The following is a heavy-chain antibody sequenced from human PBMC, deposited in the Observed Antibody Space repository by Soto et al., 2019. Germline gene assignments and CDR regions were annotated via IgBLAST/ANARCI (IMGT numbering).Heavy chain of an antibody. D-gene: IGHD6-19*01. J-gene: IGHJ4*02. CDR3: AKDLQFSGWLSAQTFDY. V-gene: IGHV3-23*01. CDR2: ITGSGDRT. Sequence: EVQLLESGGGLVQPGGSLRLSCAVSGFTFSSHAMCWVRQAPGKGLECVSSITGSGDRTYYADSVKGRDTISRDNSKCTLSLQMNSLRAENTAVYYCAKDLQFSGWLSAQTFDYWGQGTQVTVSS. CDR1: GFTFSSHA.